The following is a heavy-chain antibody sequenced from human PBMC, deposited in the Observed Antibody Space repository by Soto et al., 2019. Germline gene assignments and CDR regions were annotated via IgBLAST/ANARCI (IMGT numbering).Heavy chain of an antibody. J-gene: IGHJ4*02. V-gene: IGHV1-69*13. CDR2: IIPIFGTA. D-gene: IGHD5-12*01. CDR1: GGTFSSYA. Sequence: SVKVSCKTSGGTFSSYAISWVRQAPGQGLEWMGGIIPIFGTANYAQKFQGRVTITADESTSTAYMELSSLRSEDTAVYYCARGTSVGYDFDYWGQGTLVTVSS. CDR3: ARGTSVGYDFDY.